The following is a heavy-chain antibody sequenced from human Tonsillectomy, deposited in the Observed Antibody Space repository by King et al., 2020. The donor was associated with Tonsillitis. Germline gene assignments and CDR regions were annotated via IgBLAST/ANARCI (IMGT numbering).Heavy chain of an antibody. D-gene: IGHD2-15*01. CDR1: GYSISSGHY. V-gene: IGHV4-38-2*02. CDR2: IHHSGTT. Sequence: QLQESGPGLVKPSETLSLTCGVSGYSISSGHYWGWIRQPPGKGLEWIGSIHHSGTTYYNPSVKSRVTISVDTSKNQFSLRLNSVTSADTAVYFCARDVGGAYYSGDDTGVSNYWGQGTLVTVSS. J-gene: IGHJ4*02. CDR3: ARDVGGAYYSGDDTGVSNY.